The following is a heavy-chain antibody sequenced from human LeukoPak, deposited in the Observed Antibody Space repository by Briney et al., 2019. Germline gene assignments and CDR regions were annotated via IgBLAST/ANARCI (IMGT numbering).Heavy chain of an antibody. CDR3: ARDQTWGYYMDV. D-gene: IGHD1-26*01. J-gene: IGHJ6*03. Sequence: GASVKVSCKDSGYTFTGYYMHWVRQAPGPGLEWMGWINPNSGGTNYAQKFQGRVTMTRDTAISTVYMELSRLRSDDTAVYYCARDQTWGYYMDVWGKGTTVTVSS. CDR2: INPNSGGT. CDR1: GYTFTGYY. V-gene: IGHV1-2*02.